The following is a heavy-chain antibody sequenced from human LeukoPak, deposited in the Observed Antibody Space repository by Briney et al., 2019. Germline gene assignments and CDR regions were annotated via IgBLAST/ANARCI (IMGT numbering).Heavy chain of an antibody. J-gene: IGHJ4*02. V-gene: IGHV1-69*13. Sequence: ASVKVSCKASGGTFSSYAISWVRQAPGQGLEWMGGIIPIFGTANYAQKFQGRVTITADESTSTAYMELSSLRSEDTAVYYCARGSRYDSSGYSVYWGQGTLVTVSS. CDR2: IIPIFGTA. CDR3: ARGSRYDSSGYSVY. CDR1: GGTFSSYA. D-gene: IGHD3-22*01.